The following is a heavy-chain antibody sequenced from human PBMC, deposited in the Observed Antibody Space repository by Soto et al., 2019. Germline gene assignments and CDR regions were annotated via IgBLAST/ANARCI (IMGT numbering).Heavy chain of an antibody. D-gene: IGHD3-22*01. CDR2: IIPIFGTA. V-gene: IGHV1-69*01. CDR3: ARSRVTYYYDRSAFDI. J-gene: IGHJ3*02. Sequence: QVQLVQSGAEVKKPGSSVKVSCKASGGTFSSYAISWVRQAPGQGLEWMGGIIPIFGTANYAQKFQGRVTITADESTSTASMELSRLRSEDTAVYYCARSRVTYYYDRSAFDIWGQGTMVTVSS. CDR1: GGTFSSYA.